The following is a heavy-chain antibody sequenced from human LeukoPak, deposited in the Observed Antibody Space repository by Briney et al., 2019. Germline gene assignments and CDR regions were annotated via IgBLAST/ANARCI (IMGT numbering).Heavy chain of an antibody. CDR2: IYWDDNK. V-gene: IGHV2-5*02. D-gene: IGHD3-22*01. CDR1: GFSLTLSGVG. J-gene: IGHJ4*02. CDR3: AHYYYDTSGFDY. Sequence: SGPTLVNPTQTLTLTCTFSGFSLTLSGVGVGWIRQPPGKALEWLALIYWDDNKRYSPYLKSRLIITKDTSKNQVVLTMTNMDPVDTATYYCAHYYYDTSGFDYWGQGTLVTVSS.